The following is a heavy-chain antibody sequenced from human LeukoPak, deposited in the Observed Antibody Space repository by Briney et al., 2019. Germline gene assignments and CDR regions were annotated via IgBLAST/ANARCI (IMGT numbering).Heavy chain of an antibody. CDR3: ARTYCSGGSCHFDY. J-gene: IGHJ4*02. CDR1: GGSIRSYY. Sequence: SETLSLTCTVSGGSIRSYYWSWIRQPPGKGLEWVGYIFYSGTTDSNPSLKSRVTISVDTSKNQFSLKLSSVTAADTAVYYCARTYCSGGSCHFDYWGQGTLVTVSS. V-gene: IGHV4-59*08. D-gene: IGHD2-15*01. CDR2: IFYSGTT.